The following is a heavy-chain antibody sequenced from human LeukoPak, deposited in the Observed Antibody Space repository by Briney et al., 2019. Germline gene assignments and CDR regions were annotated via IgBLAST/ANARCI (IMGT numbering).Heavy chain of an antibody. Sequence: GGSLRLSCAASGFTFSSYSMNWVRQAPGKGLEWVSSISSSSSYIYYADSVKGRFTISRDNAKNSLYLQMNSLRAEDTAVYYCARGTTLRFLEGGWFDPWGQGTLVTVSS. CDR1: GFTFSSYS. V-gene: IGHV3-21*01. J-gene: IGHJ5*02. CDR2: ISSSSSYI. D-gene: IGHD3-3*01. CDR3: ARGTTLRFLEGGWFDP.